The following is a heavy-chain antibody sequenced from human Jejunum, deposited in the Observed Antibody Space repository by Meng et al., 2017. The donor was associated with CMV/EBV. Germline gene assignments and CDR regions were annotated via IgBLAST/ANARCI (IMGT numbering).Heavy chain of an antibody. CDR3: AREKPGSGYQVTDY. V-gene: IGHV1-18*01. J-gene: IGHJ4*02. Sequence: GYVFNTKGISWVRQASGQGFEWMGWITPYNGNTKLADKFQGRVTLTTDSSTRTVYMELRSLTSDDTAMYYCAREKPGSGYQVTDYWGQGTLVTVSS. D-gene: IGHD2-2*01. CDR2: ITPYNGNT. CDR1: GYVFNTKG.